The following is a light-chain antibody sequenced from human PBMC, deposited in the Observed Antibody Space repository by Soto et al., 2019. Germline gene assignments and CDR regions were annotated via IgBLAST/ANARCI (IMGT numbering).Light chain of an antibody. CDR2: DAS. V-gene: IGKV1-5*01. CDR3: QQYNSYWT. Sequence: DIQMTKSHSTLSASVGDRVTITCRASQSISSWLAWYQQKPGKAPKLLIYDASNLESGVPSRFSGSRSGTEFTLTISSLQPDDFATYYCQQYNSYWTFGQGSNVAIK. J-gene: IGKJ1*01. CDR1: QSISSW.